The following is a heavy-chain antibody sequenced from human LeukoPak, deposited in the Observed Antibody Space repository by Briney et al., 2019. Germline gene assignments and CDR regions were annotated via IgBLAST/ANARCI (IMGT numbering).Heavy chain of an antibody. CDR1: GGSISSGGYY. J-gene: IGHJ4*02. CDR2: IYYSGST. V-gene: IGHV4-31*03. CDR3: ARASPGYSSSWYDY. Sequence: SQTLSLTCTVSGGSISSGGYYWSWIRQHPGKGLEWIGYIYYSGSTYYNPSLKSRVTISVDTSRNQFSLKLSSVTAADTAVYYCARASPGYSSSWYDYWGQGTLVTVSS. D-gene: IGHD6-13*01.